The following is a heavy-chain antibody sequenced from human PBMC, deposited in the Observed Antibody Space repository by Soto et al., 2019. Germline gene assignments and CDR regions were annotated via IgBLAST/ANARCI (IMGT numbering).Heavy chain of an antibody. D-gene: IGHD2-2*01. Sequence: EVQLLESGGGMVQPGGSLRLSCAASGFTFSTSVMSWVRQAPGKGLEWVSTMGGSGSSTYYADSVKGRFTISRDNSKNTLYLQMNNLRADDTAIYYCAKGSAPSKYCSTTSCYDRGTFDPWGQGTLVIVSS. CDR3: AKGSAPSKYCSTTSCYDRGTFDP. CDR1: GFTFSTSV. J-gene: IGHJ5*02. V-gene: IGHV3-23*01. CDR2: MGGSGSST.